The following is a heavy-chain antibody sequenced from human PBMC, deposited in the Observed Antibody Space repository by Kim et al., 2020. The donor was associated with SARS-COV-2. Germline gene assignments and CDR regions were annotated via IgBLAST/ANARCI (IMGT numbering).Heavy chain of an antibody. CDR2: ISFDGRNK. D-gene: IGHD3-22*01. Sequence: GGSLRLSCAASGVSFGSSAMNWVRQAPGKGLEWVAVISFDGRNKAYADSVKGRFTISRDNSKSTLHLQMNSLRVEDTAVYYCARGYYYEWVSLSDYYDVIYVWRQENTVTLS. CDR3: ARGYYYEWVSLSDYYDVIYV. V-gene: IGHV3-30-3*01. J-gene: IGHJ6*02. CDR1: GVSFGSSA.